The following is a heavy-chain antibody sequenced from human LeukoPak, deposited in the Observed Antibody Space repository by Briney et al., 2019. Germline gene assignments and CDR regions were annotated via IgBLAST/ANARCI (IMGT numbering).Heavy chain of an antibody. D-gene: IGHD3-10*01. Sequence: PSETLSLTCAVYGGSFSGYYWSWIRQPPGKGLEWIGEINHSGSTNYNPSLKSRVTISVDTSKNQFSLKLSSVTAADTAVYHCASERGSNWFDPWGQGTLVTVSS. CDR2: INHSGST. V-gene: IGHV4-34*01. CDR1: GGSFSGYY. J-gene: IGHJ5*02. CDR3: ASERGSNWFDP.